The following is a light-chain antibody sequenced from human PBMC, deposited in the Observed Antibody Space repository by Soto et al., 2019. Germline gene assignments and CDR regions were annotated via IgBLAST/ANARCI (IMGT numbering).Light chain of an antibody. Sequence: QSALTQPASVSGSPGQSITISCTGSSXDVGGHNYVSWYQQHPGKAPKLMIYEVTKRPSGVSNRFSGSKSGNTASLTISGLQAEDEADYYCSSYTFTSTLYVFGTGTKVTVL. CDR3: SSYTFTSTLYV. V-gene: IGLV2-14*01. CDR2: EVT. CDR1: SXDVGGHNY. J-gene: IGLJ1*01.